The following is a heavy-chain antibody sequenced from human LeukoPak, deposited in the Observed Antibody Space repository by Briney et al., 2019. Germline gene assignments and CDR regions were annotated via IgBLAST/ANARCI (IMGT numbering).Heavy chain of an antibody. CDR1: GGSISTYY. D-gene: IGHD3-9*01. CDR3: ARHYPRWLFDF. CDR2: IYCSGTT. J-gene: IGHJ4*02. Sequence: SETLSLTCTVSGGSISTYYWSWIRQPPGKGLEWIGYIYCSGTTNYNPSLRGRVTMSVDTSKNQFSLKLSSVTAADTAVYYCARHYPRWLFDFWGQGTLVSVSS. V-gene: IGHV4-59*08.